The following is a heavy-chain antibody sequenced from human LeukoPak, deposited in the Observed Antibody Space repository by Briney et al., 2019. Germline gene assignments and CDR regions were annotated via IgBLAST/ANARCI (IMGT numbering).Heavy chain of an antibody. D-gene: IGHD5-12*01. CDR2: IYYSGST. Sequence: SETLSLTCTASGGSISSSSYYWGWIRQPPGKGLEWIGSIYYSGSTYYNPSLKSRVTISVDTSKNQFSLKLSSVTAADTAVYYCARGRPIVATMDGMDVWGQGTTVTVSS. CDR3: ARGRPIVATMDGMDV. V-gene: IGHV4-39*01. CDR1: GGSISSSSYY. J-gene: IGHJ6*02.